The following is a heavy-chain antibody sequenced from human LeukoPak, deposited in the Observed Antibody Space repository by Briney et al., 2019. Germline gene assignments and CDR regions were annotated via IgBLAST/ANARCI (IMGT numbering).Heavy chain of an antibody. CDR2: ISYDGSNK. Sequence: PGRSLRLSCAASGFTFSSYAMHWVRQAPGKGLEWVAVISYDGSNKYYADSVKGRFTISRDNSKNTLYLQMNSLRAEDTAVYYCARDGGSYNDYWGQGTLVTVSS. D-gene: IGHD1-26*01. V-gene: IGHV3-30-3*01. J-gene: IGHJ4*02. CDR3: ARDGGSYNDY. CDR1: GFTFSSYA.